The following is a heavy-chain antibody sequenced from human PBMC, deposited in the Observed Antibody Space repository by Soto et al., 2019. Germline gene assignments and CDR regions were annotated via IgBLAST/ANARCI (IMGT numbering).Heavy chain of an antibody. CDR3: AKRWGNRFLEPRDYFDY. Sequence: EVQLLESGGGLVQPGGSLRLSCAASGFTFSSSAMSWVRQAPGKGLEWVSAISGVGDNTYRADSVKGRFNISRDNSKNTLYLQMNSLRAEDTALYYCAKRWGNRFLEPRDYFDYWGQGTLVTVSS. V-gene: IGHV3-23*01. D-gene: IGHD3-3*01. CDR2: ISGVGDNT. J-gene: IGHJ4*02. CDR1: GFTFSSSA.